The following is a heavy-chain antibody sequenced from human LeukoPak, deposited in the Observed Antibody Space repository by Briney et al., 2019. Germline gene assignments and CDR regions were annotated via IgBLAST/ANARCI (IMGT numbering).Heavy chain of an antibody. CDR3: ARDLRSPVPPYYYYMDV. J-gene: IGHJ6*03. D-gene: IGHD5-24*01. V-gene: IGHV4-59*01. CDR2: IYYSGST. CDR1: GGSISSCY. Sequence: SETLSLTCTVSGGSISSCYWSWIRQPPGKGLEWIGYIYYSGSTNYNPSLKSRVTISVDTSKNQFSLKLSSVTAADTAVYYCARDLRSPVPPYYYYMDVWGKGTTVTVSS.